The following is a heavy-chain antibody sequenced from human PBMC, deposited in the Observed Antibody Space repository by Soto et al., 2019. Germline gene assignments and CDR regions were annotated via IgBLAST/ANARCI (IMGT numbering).Heavy chain of an antibody. D-gene: IGHD3-10*01. CDR1: GGTFSSYT. CDR3: ATIVPDYYGSGRRGSEFDY. V-gene: IGHV1-69*02. J-gene: IGHJ4*02. Sequence: QVQLVQSGAEVKKPGSSVKVSCKASGGTFSSYTISWVRQAPGQGLEWMGRIIPILGIANYAQKFQGRVTITADKSTSTAYMELSSLRSDDTAVYYCATIVPDYYGSGRRGSEFDYWGQGTLVTVSS. CDR2: IIPILGIA.